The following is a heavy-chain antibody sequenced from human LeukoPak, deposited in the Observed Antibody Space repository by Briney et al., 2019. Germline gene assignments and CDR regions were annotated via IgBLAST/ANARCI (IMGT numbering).Heavy chain of an antibody. CDR3: ARDFGRPYYFDY. Sequence: ASVKVSCKASGYTFTAYYIHWVRQAPGQGPEYMGWINPNSGVTNPAQKFQGRVTMTRDTSITTAYMELSSLRSDDTAVYYCARDFGRPYYFDYWGQGTLVTVSS. CDR1: GYTFTAYY. CDR2: INPNSGVT. D-gene: IGHD3-3*01. J-gene: IGHJ4*02. V-gene: IGHV1-2*02.